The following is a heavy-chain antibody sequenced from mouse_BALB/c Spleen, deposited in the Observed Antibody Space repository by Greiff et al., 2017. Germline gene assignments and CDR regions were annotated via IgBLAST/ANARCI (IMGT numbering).Heavy chain of an antibody. V-gene: IGHV5-17*02. CDR3: ANSWFAY. J-gene: IGHJ3*01. Sequence: EVMLVESGGGLVQPGGSRKLSCAASGFTFSSFGMHWVRQAPEKGLEWVAYISSGSSTIYYADTVKGRFTISRDNPKNTLFLQMTSLRSEDTAMYYCANSWFAYWGQGTLVTVSA. CDR1: GFTFSSFG. CDR2: ISSGSSTI.